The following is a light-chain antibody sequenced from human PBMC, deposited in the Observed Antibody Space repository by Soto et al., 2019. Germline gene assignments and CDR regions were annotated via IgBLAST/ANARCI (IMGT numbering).Light chain of an antibody. V-gene: IGKV3-15*01. CDR2: GAS. CDR1: QSVSSN. J-gene: IGKJ2*01. Sequence: EIVMTQSPATLSVSPGERVTLSCRASQSVSSNLAWYQQKPGQAPRLLIYGASTRATGIPARFSGSGSGTELTLTISSLQSEDFAVYYCHQYNNWPPYTFGQGTKLEIK. CDR3: HQYNNWPPYT.